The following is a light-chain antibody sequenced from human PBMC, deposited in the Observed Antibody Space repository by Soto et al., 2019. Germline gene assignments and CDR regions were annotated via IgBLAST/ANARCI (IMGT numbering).Light chain of an antibody. V-gene: IGKV1-33*01. CDR1: QDITKS. J-gene: IGKJ3*01. CDR3: QQFHDLPFT. Sequence: DIQMTQSPSSLSASVGDRVTITCQASQDITKSLNWFQQKPGKAPALLIYEASNLETGVPSNFSGSGSGTDFTFTISSLQPEDIATYYCQQFHDLPFTFGPGTKVELK. CDR2: EAS.